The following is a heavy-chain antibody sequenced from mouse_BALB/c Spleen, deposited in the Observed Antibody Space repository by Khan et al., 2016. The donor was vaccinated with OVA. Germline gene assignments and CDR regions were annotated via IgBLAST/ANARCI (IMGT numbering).Heavy chain of an antibody. CDR2: IWGDGST. Sequence: VKLEESGPGLVAPSQSLSITCTVSGFSLTGYGVNWVRQPPGKGLEWLGMIWGDGSTDYNSALKSRLNLSKDNSKSQVFLKMNSLQTDDIARYYCARAYYGNYREAMDYWGHGTSVTVSS. J-gene: IGHJ4*01. D-gene: IGHD2-10*01. CDR1: GFSLTGYG. V-gene: IGHV2-6-7*01. CDR3: ARAYYGNYREAMDY.